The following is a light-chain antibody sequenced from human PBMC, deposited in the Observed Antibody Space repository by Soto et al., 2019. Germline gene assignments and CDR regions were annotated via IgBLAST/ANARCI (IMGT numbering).Light chain of an antibody. CDR1: SSDVGGYNY. J-gene: IGLJ2*01. V-gene: IGLV2-8*01. Sequence: QPVLTQPPSASGSPGQSVTISCTGTSSDVGGYNYASWYQQHPGKAPKLMIYDVSKRPSGVPDRFSGSKSGNTASLTVSGLQADDEANYYCSSYAGSKNLIFGGGTKVTVL. CDR3: SSYAGSKNLI. CDR2: DVS.